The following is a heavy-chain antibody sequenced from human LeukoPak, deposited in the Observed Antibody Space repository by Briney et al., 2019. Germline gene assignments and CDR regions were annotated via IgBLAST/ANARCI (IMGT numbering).Heavy chain of an antibody. CDR1: GVTFSSYA. J-gene: IGHJ4*02. Sequence: SVKVSCKASGVTFSSYAISWVRQAPGQGLEWMGGIIPIFGTANYAQKFQGRVTITTDESTSTAYMELSSLRSEDTAVYYCASEDYGSGSNDYWGQGTLVTVSS. V-gene: IGHV1-69*05. CDR2: IIPIFGTA. CDR3: ASEDYGSGSNDY. D-gene: IGHD3-10*01.